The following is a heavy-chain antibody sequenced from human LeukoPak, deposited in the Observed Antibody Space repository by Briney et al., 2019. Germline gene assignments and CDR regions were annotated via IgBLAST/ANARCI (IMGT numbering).Heavy chain of an antibody. Sequence: LSLTCAVYGGSFSGYYWSWIRQAPGKGLEWVSYISRSSSTIYYADSVKGRFTISRDNAKNSLYLQMNSLRAEDTAVYYCARTVGAHNAFDIWGQGTMVTVSS. CDR3: ARTVGAHNAFDI. CDR2: ISRSSSTI. J-gene: IGHJ3*02. V-gene: IGHV3-11*01. CDR1: GGSFSGYY. D-gene: IGHD1-26*01.